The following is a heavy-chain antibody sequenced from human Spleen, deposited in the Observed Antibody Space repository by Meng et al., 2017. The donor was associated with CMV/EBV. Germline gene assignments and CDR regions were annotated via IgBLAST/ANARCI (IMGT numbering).Heavy chain of an antibody. D-gene: IGHD3-3*01. CDR3: ARQGFDDLLYYYYGMDV. CDR2: ISSSGSSI. CDR1: GFTFSNYE. V-gene: IGHV3-48*03. Sequence: GESLKISCAASGFTFSNYEMNWVRQAPGKGLEWVSYISSSGSSINYADSVKGRFTISRDNAKNSLYLQMNSLRAEDTAVYYCARQGFDDLLYYYYGMDVWGQGTTVTVSS. J-gene: IGHJ6*02.